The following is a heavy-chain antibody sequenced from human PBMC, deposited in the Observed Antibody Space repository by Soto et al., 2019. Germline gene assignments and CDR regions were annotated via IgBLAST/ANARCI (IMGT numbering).Heavy chain of an antibody. J-gene: IGHJ4*02. Sequence: QVQLQESGPRLVKPSETLSLTCAVSGYSITSSTFWVWIRQPPGKGLEWIGSIHLGGTTYYDPSLKSLVTILLDTSRNEFSLKLSSVTAADTAVYYCARPRPNFGAVDSWGQGALVTVST. CDR2: IHLGGTT. CDR1: GYSITSSTF. D-gene: IGHD3-10*01. CDR3: ARPRPNFGAVDS. V-gene: IGHV4-38-2*01.